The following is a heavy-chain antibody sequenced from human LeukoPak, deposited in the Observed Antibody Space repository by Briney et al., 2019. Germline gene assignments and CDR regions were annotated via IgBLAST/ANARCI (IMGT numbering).Heavy chain of an antibody. J-gene: IGHJ4*02. Sequence: PSETLSLTCTVSGGSISSYYWSWIRQPPGKGLEWIGYVYSSGSTNYNPSLKSRVTISVDTSKNQFSLKLSSVTAADTAVYYCARYSYGGYHFGYWGQGTLVTVSS. CDR3: ARYSYGGYHFGY. D-gene: IGHD5-18*01. V-gene: IGHV4-59*01. CDR1: GGSISSYY. CDR2: VYSSGST.